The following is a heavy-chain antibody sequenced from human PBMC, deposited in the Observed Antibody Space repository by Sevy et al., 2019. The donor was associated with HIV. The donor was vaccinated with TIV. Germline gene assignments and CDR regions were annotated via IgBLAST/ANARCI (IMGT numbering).Heavy chain of an antibody. CDR2: IYHSGST. CDR1: GYSISSGYY. D-gene: IGHD3-3*01. CDR3: AREEGFLEFPFGAFDI. J-gene: IGHJ3*02. Sequence: SETLSLTCTVSGYSISSGYYWGWIRQPPGKGLEWIGSIYHSGSTYYNPSLKSRVTISVDTSKNQFSLKLSSVTAADTAVYYCAREEGFLEFPFGAFDIWGQRTMVTVSS. V-gene: IGHV4-38-2*02.